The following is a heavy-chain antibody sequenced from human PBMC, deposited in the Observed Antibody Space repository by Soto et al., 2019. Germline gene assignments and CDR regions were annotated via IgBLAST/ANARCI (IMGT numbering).Heavy chain of an antibody. V-gene: IGHV4-34*01. CDR2: INHSGST. J-gene: IGHJ4*02. Sequence: QVQLQQWGAGLLKPSETLSLTCAVYGGSFSGYYWSWIRQPPGKGLEWIGEINHSGSTNYNPSLKSRVTISVDTSKNQFSLKPNSVTAADTSVYYCARARFPYRAFAYWGQGTLVTVSS. CDR3: ARARFPYRAFAY. D-gene: IGHD2-21*01. CDR1: GGSFSGYY.